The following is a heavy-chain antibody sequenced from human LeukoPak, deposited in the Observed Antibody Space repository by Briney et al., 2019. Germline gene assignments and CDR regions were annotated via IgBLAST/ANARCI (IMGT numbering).Heavy chain of an antibody. CDR3: ARGRYYYDSSGYYGFQH. V-gene: IGHV1-69*05. D-gene: IGHD3-22*01. CDR2: IIPIFGTA. Sequence: SVTDSCKANGGTFSNYAISWVRQAPGQGLEWMGGIIPIFGTANYAQKFKGRVTITTDESTSTAYMELSSLRSEDTAVYYCARGRYYYDSSGYYGFQHWGQGTLVTVSS. J-gene: IGHJ1*01. CDR1: GGTFSNYA.